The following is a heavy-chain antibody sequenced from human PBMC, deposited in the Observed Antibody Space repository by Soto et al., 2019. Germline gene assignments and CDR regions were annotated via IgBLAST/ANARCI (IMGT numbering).Heavy chain of an antibody. J-gene: IGHJ4*02. CDR3: TRLLNFDS. Sequence: GGSLRLSCEAAGFIFSSYVMSWVRQAPGKGLEWISYISSSGGSTFYADSVKGRFTISRDNAKNSLYLQMDSLRDDDTGVYYCTRLLNFDSWGQGTLVTVSS. V-gene: IGHV3-48*02. CDR1: GFIFSSYV. CDR2: ISSSGGST.